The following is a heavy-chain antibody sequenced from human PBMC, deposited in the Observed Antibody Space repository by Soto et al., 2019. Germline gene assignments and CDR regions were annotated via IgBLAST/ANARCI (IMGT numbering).Heavy chain of an antibody. CDR3: AKVQSYGTMVYAPFWESGFDY. CDR2: ISGSGGST. CDR1: AFTFSSYA. D-gene: IGHD2-8*01. V-gene: IGHV3-23*01. J-gene: IGHJ4*02. Sequence: GGSLRLSCAASAFTFSSYAMSWVRQAPGKGLEWVSAISGSGGSTYYADSVKGRFTISRDNSKNTLYLQMNSLRAEDTAVYYCAKVQSYGTMVYAPFWESGFDYWGQGTLVTVSS.